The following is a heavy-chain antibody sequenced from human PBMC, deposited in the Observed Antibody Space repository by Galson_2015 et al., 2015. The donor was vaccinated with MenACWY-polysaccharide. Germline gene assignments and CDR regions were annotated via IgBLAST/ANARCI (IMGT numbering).Heavy chain of an antibody. CDR3: ATTSRSTLTRGDDY. D-gene: IGHD2-2*01. CDR1: GFTFSYYY. V-gene: IGHV3-21*01. Sequence: SLRLSCAASGFTFSYYYMNWVRQPPGKGLEWVSSICSNSDFIYYADSVKGRFTISRDNAKNSLHLQMHRLRAEDTAVYFCATTSRSTLTRGDDYWGQGTLVTVSS. CDR2: ICSNSDFI. J-gene: IGHJ4*02.